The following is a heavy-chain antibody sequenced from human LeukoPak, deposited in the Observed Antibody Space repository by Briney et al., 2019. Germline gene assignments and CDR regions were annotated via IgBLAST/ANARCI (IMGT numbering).Heavy chain of an antibody. Sequence: PSETLSLTCAVYGGSFSGYYWSWIRQPPGKGLEWIGEINHSGSTNYNPSLKSRVTISVDTSKNQFSLKLSSMTAADTAVYYCAREGRTYYYGSGSYYKTKNFDYWGQGTLVTVSS. J-gene: IGHJ4*02. CDR1: GGSFSGYY. D-gene: IGHD3-10*01. V-gene: IGHV4-34*01. CDR3: AREGRTYYYGSGSYYKTKNFDY. CDR2: INHSGST.